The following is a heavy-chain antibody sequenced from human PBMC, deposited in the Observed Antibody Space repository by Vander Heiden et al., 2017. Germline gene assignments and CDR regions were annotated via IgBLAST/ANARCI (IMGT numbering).Heavy chain of an antibody. Sequence: QLQLQESGPGLVKPSETLSLTCTVPGGSISSGSYYWGWIRQPPGKGLEWIGSIYYSGSTYYNPSRKSRVTISVDTSKNQFSMKLSSVTAAHTAVYYCAARESGITRRAWFDPWGQGTLVAIYS. J-gene: IGHJ5*02. CDR1: GGSISSGSYY. D-gene: IGHD3-16*01. V-gene: IGHV4-39*01. CDR3: AARESGITRRAWFDP. CDR2: IYYSGST.